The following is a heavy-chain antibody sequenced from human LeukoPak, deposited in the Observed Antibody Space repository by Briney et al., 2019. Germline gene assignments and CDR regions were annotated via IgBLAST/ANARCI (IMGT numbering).Heavy chain of an antibody. CDR1: GFIFSRYG. CDR3: ARDNSVGDNAWWFDP. J-gene: IGHJ5*02. Sequence: PGGSLRLSCAASGFIFSRYGMTWVRQAPGRGLEWVSAISGSATSTFYADSVNGRFAISRDNSKNTLFLHMNSLRSEDTAIYYCARDNSVGDNAWWFDPWGQGTLVTVSS. D-gene: IGHD1-26*01. CDR2: ISGSATST. V-gene: IGHV3-23*01.